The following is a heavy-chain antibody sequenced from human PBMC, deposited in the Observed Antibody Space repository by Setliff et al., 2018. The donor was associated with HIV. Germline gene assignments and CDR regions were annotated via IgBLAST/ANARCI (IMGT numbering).Heavy chain of an antibody. CDR2: IYHSGST. V-gene: IGHV4-59*01. J-gene: IGHJ4*02. CDR1: GGSISSYY. Sequence: SETLSLTCTVSGGSISSYYWSWIRQPPGKGLEWIGYIYHSGSTNYNPSLKSRVTISVDTSKNQFSLKLSSVTAADTAVYYCARVVPLRDSSGSIDYWGQRTLVTVSS. CDR3: ARVVPLRDSSGSIDY. D-gene: IGHD6-19*01.